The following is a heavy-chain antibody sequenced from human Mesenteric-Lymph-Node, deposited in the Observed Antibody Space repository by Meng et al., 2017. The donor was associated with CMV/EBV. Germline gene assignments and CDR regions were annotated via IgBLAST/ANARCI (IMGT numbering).Heavy chain of an antibody. CDR3: AFSYYYYYGMDV. V-gene: IGHV3-23*01. J-gene: IGHJ6*02. CDR1: GGSISSGGYY. Sequence: ETLSLTCTVSGGSISSGGYYWSWIRQHPGKGLEWVSAISGSGGSTYYADSVKGRFTISRDNSKNTLYLQMNSLRAEDTAVYYCAFSYYYYYGMDVWGQGTTVTVSS. CDR2: ISGSGGST.